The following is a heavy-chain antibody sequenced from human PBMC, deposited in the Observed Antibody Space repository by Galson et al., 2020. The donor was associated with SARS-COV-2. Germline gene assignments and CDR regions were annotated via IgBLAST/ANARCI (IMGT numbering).Heavy chain of an antibody. CDR3: ARRGGGYKYYYGMDV. D-gene: IGHD3-16*01. J-gene: IGHJ6*02. CDR1: GDSIRSSSYY. Sequence: SETLSLTCTVSGDSIRSSSYYWDWIRQSPGKGLEWIGSIYYSETTYYNPSLKSRVTISVDTSKNQFSLNLVSVTAADTAVFYCARRGGGYKYYYGMDVWGQGTTVTVSS. CDR2: IYYSETT. V-gene: IGHV4-39*01.